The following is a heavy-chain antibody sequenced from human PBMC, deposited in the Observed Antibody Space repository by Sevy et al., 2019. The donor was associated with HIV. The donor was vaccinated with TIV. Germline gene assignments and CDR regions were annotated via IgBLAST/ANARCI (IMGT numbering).Heavy chain of an antibody. V-gene: IGHV3-33*01. Sequence: GGSLRLSCTASGFYFGIHWVRQAPGKGLEWVALMWYDGINKDYADSVKGRFTISRDNSKNTVFLQMNSLRAEDTGMYYCARWGNSSGIDYWGQGTLVTVSS. CDR2: MWYDGINK. D-gene: IGHD3-22*01. J-gene: IGHJ4*02. CDR3: ARWGNSSGIDY. CDR1: GFYFG.